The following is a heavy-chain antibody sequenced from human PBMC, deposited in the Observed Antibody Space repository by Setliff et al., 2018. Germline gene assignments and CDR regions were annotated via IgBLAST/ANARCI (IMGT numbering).Heavy chain of an antibody. Sequence: ASVKVSCKASGYIFTSYYIHWVRQAPGQGPEWMGLFNPSGGSTKYVEKFQGRVTLTRDTSASTVYMELSSLRSEDTAIYHCARGDYSNPCDYWGQGTLVTVSS. CDR3: ARGDYSNPCDY. J-gene: IGHJ4*02. CDR1: GYIFTSYY. CDR2: FNPSGGST. V-gene: IGHV1-46*01. D-gene: IGHD4-4*01.